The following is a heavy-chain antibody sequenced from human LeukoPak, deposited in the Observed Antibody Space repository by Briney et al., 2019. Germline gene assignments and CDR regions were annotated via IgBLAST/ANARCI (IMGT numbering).Heavy chain of an antibody. V-gene: IGHV3-13*01. CDR2: IGTAGDT. J-gene: IGHJ6*02. Sequence: GGSLRPSCAASGFTFSSYDMHWVRQATGKGLEWVSAIGTAGDTYYPGSVKGRFTISRENAKNSLYLQMNSLSAEDTAVYYCARSNLYSSSSRDYYGMDVWGQGTTVTVSS. D-gene: IGHD6-6*01. CDR1: GFTFSSYD. CDR3: ARSNLYSSSSRDYYGMDV.